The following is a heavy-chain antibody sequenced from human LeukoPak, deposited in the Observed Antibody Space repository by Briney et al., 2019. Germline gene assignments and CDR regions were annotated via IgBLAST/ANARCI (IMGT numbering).Heavy chain of an antibody. J-gene: IGHJ5*02. CDR3: ARGYSSSSDWFDP. D-gene: IGHD6-6*01. CDR2: ILTVGSLI. CDR1: GFTFSSYS. Sequence: GGSLRLSCAASGFTFSSYSMIWVRQAPGKGLEWLSYILTVGSLIYYADSVKGRFIVSRDNTKNSLYLQLNSLRAEDTAVYYCARGYSSSSDWFDPWGQGTLVTVSS. V-gene: IGHV3-48*04.